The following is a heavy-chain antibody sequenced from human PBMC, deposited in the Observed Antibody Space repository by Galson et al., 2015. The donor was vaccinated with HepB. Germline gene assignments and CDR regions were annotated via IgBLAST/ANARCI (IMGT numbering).Heavy chain of an antibody. J-gene: IGHJ6*02. D-gene: IGHD5-18*01. Sequence: SVKVSCKASGYSFYSYNIVWVRQAPGQGLEWVGWISVYTGDTNSAQKFQGRVTMTTDTSTSTAYMEARSLRSDDTAVFYCARVGIYADTAVATPAYYYYGMDVWGRGTTVTVSS. CDR1: GYSFYSYN. CDR3: ARVGIYADTAVATPAYYYYGMDV. CDR2: ISVYTGDT. V-gene: IGHV1-18*04.